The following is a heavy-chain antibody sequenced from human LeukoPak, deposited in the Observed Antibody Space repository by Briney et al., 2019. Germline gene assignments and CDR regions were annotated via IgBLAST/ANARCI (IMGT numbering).Heavy chain of an antibody. CDR2: IYYSGST. Sequence: GSLRLSCAASGFTFSSYAMSWVRQPPGKGLEWIGSIYYSGSTYYNPSLKSRVTRSVDTSKNQFSLKLSSVTAADTAVYYCARLGGIAAAIYSPHFDYWGQGTLVTVSS. CDR3: ARLGGIAAAIYSPHFDY. CDR1: GFTFSSYA. J-gene: IGHJ4*02. D-gene: IGHD6-13*01. V-gene: IGHV4-39*01.